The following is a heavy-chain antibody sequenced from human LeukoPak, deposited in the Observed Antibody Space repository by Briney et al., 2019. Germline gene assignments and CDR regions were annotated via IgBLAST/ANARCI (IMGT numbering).Heavy chain of an antibody. CDR3: ARDEEGTAMVGY. Sequence: SETLSLTCAVSGYSISSGYYWGWIRQPPGKGLEWIGSIYHSGSTYYNPSLKSRVTISVDTSKNQFSLKLSSVTAADTAVYYCARDEEGTAMVGYWGQGTLVTVSS. CDR2: IYHSGST. V-gene: IGHV4-38-2*02. D-gene: IGHD5-18*01. CDR1: GYSISSGYY. J-gene: IGHJ4*02.